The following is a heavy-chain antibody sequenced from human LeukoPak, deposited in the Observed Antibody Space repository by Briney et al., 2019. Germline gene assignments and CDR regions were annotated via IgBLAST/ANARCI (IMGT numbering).Heavy chain of an antibody. CDR2: IYYSGST. V-gene: IGHV4-59*01. Sequence: NPSETLSLTCTVSGGSISSYYWSWIRQPPGKGLEWIGYIYYSGSTNYKPSLKSRVTISVETSKNQFSLKLSSVTAADTAVYYCARGGRYDILTGFDYYMDVWGKGTTVTISS. CDR1: GGSISSYY. D-gene: IGHD3-9*01. CDR3: ARGGRYDILTGFDYYMDV. J-gene: IGHJ6*03.